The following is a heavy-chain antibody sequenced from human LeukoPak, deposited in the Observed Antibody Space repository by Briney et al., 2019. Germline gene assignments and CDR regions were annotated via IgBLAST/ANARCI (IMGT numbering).Heavy chain of an antibody. CDR3: ARDSEGYYYGSGVFDY. J-gene: IGHJ4*02. D-gene: IGHD3-10*01. V-gene: IGHV4-59*01. Sequence: SETLSLTCSVSGGSISSFYWNWIRQPPGKGLEWIGNIHDSENTKYNPSLKSRVTISLDTSKNQFSLKLHSVTAADTAVYYCARDSEGYYYGSGVFDYWGQGTLVTVSS. CDR2: IHDSENT. CDR1: GGSISSFY.